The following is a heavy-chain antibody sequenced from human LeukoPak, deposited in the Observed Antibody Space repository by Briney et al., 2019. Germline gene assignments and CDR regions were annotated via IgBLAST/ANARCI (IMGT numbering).Heavy chain of an antibody. J-gene: IGHJ6*03. CDR1: GYTFTRYD. V-gene: IGHV1-8*03. D-gene: IGHD3-3*01. CDR3: ARLYEYYDFGGGGDVFYMDV. Sequence: ASVKVSCKASGYTFTRYDINWVRQATGQGLEWMGWMSPNSGNTGYAQKFQGRVTITRNTSISTAYMELSSLRSEDTAVYYCARLYEYYDFGGGGDVFYMDVWGKGTTVTVSS. CDR2: MSPNSGNT.